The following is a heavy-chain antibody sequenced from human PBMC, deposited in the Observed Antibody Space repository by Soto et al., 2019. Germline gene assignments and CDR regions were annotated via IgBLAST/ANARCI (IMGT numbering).Heavy chain of an antibody. CDR1: GYSFTRYC. Sequence: VESLTTSCQGSGYSFTRYCIVWVLQMPGKGLEWMGIIYPGDSYTRYSPSFQDQVTISADKSISTAYLQWSSLKASDTAMYYCARNRRIAARTGDGWFDPWGQGTLVTVSS. D-gene: IGHD6-6*01. J-gene: IGHJ5*02. V-gene: IGHV5-51*01. CDR3: ARNRRIAARTGDGWFDP. CDR2: IYPGDSYT.